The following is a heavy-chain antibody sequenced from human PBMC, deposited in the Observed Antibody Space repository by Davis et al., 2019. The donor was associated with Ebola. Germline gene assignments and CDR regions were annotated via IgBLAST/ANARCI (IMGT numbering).Heavy chain of an antibody. CDR1: GFTFGDYA. Sequence: PGGSLRLSCTASGFTFGDYAMSWFRQAPGKGLEWVGFIRSKAYGGTTEYAASVKGRFTISRDDSKSIAYLQMNSLKTEDTAVYYCTRGTAMVYSSSWKRENLDYWGQGTLVTVSS. J-gene: IGHJ4*02. CDR2: IRSKAYGGTT. D-gene: IGHD6-13*01. V-gene: IGHV3-49*03. CDR3: TRGTAMVYSSSWKRENLDY.